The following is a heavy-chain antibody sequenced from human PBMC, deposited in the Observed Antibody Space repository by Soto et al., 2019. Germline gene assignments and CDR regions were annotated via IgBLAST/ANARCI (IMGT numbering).Heavy chain of an antibody. CDR2: ISAYNGNT. V-gene: IGHV1-18*01. CDR1: GYTFTSYG. J-gene: IGHJ6*03. Sequence: ASVKVSCKASGYTFTSYGISWVRQAPGQGLEWMGWISAYNGNTNYAQKLQGRVTMTTDTSTSTAYMELRSLRSEDTAVYYCARGIIYLGGVEDYYMDVWGKGTTVTVSS. CDR3: ARGIIYLGGVEDYYMDV. D-gene: IGHD3-16*01.